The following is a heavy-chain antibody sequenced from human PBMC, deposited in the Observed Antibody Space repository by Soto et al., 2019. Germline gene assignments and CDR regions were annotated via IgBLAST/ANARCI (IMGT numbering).Heavy chain of an antibody. Sequence: QVQLQESGPGLVKPSETLSLTCSVSGGSVSGDKNYWSWIRQSPGKGLEWIGFISYSGATIYNPSLKRRLTISVDRSKNQFSLRLGSVTASDTALYYCATSPRFAFDFWGQGTTVIVSS. V-gene: IGHV4-61*01. CDR2: ISYSGAT. CDR3: ATSPRFAFDF. J-gene: IGHJ3*01. D-gene: IGHD3-16*01. CDR1: GGSVSGDKNY.